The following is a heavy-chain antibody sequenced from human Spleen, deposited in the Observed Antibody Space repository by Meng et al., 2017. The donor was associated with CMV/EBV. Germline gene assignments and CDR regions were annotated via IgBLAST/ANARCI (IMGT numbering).Heavy chain of an antibody. V-gene: IGHV2-70*04. D-gene: IGHD3-22*01. CDR2: IDWDDDK. CDR1: GFSLSTSGMR. J-gene: IGHJ3*02. Sequence: SGPTLVKPTQTLTLTCTFSGFSLSTSGMRASWIRQPPGKALEWLARIDWDDDKFYSTSLKNRLTISKDTSNNQVVLTMANMDPVDRATYYCAHTPYDPSGYSPAFQIWGQGTTVTVSS. CDR3: AHTPYDPSGYSPAFQI.